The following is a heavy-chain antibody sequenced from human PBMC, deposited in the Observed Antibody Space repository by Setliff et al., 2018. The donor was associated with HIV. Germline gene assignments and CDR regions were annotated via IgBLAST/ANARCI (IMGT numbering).Heavy chain of an antibody. D-gene: IGHD4-17*01. Sequence: SETLSLTCSVSGGSISSSNYYWGWLRQPPGKGLEWIGSVHSYGSVYYNPSLQSRVTVSVDTSKNRFSLNLRSVTATDTAIYYCARHGDYEYFQHWGRGTPVTSPQ. J-gene: IGHJ1*01. CDR1: GGSISSSNYY. V-gene: IGHV4-39*01. CDR2: VHSYGSV. CDR3: ARHGDYEYFQH.